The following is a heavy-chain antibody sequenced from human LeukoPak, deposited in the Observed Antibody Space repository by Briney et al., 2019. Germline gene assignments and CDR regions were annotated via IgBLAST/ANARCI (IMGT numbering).Heavy chain of an antibody. Sequence: GRSLRLSCAASGFTFDDYAMHWVRQAPGKGLEWVSGISWNSGSIGYADSVKGRFTISRDNAKNSLYLQMNSLRAEDTAVYYCARRPPHYSDSSDYQCMLDYWGQGTLVTVSS. CDR2: ISWNSGSI. D-gene: IGHD3-22*01. V-gene: IGHV3-9*01. J-gene: IGHJ4*02. CDR3: ARRPPHYSDSSDYQCMLDY. CDR1: GFTFDDYA.